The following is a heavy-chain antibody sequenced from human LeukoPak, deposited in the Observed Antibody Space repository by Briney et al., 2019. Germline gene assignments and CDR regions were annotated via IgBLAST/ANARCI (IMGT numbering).Heavy chain of an antibody. V-gene: IGHV1-69*13. J-gene: IGHJ4*02. CDR3: ARHGASGYFDY. CDR1: GGTFSSYA. CDR2: IIPIFGTA. Sequence: SVKVSCKASGGTFSSYAISWVRQAPGQGLEWMGGIIPIFGTANYAQKFQGRVTITADESTSTAYMELSSLRSEDTAMYYCARHGASGYFDYWGQGTLVTVSS. D-gene: IGHD3-10*01.